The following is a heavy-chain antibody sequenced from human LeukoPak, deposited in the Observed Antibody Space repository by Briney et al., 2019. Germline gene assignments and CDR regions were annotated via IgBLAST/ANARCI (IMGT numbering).Heavy chain of an antibody. V-gene: IGHV3-74*01. CDR2: ITGDGNSA. Sequence: GGSLRLSCAASGYTFGNYWMHWVRQAPGKGLVWVSRITGDGNSANYADSVKARFTISRDNAKNTLYLQMSSLRAEDTAVYYCARDNNGYDSWGQGTLVTVAS. J-gene: IGHJ5*01. CDR3: ARDNNGYDS. D-gene: IGHD2-8*01. CDR1: GYTFGNYW.